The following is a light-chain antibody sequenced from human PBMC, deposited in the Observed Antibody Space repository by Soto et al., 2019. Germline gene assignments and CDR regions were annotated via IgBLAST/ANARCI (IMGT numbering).Light chain of an antibody. CDR1: QSVSIK. Sequence: EVVLTQSPATLSVSQGERATLXXRASQSVSIKLAWYQQKPGQAPRLLXYDTSTRATGIPARFSGSGSGTEFTLTISSLQSEDFAVYYCQQYNKWPPITFGQGTRLEIK. J-gene: IGKJ5*01. V-gene: IGKV3-15*01. CDR2: DTS. CDR3: QQYNKWPPIT.